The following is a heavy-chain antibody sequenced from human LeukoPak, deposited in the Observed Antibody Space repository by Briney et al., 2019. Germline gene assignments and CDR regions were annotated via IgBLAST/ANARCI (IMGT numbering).Heavy chain of an antibody. D-gene: IGHD1-26*01. J-gene: IGHJ4*02. CDR2: INPNSGDT. CDR1: GYTFTGYY. CDR3: ARGFGGSYFTDY. Sequence: ASVKVSCKASGYTFTGYYMHWVRLAPGQGLEWMGWINPNSGDTNYAQNFQGRVTMTRDTSISTAYMELSRLRSDDTAVYYCARGFGGSYFTDYWGQGTLVTVSS. V-gene: IGHV1-2*02.